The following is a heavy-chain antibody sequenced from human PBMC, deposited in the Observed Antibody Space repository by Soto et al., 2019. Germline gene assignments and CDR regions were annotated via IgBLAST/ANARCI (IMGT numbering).Heavy chain of an antibody. V-gene: IGHV4-4*02. CDR3: ARDKARYYYGSGSSTLFHY. J-gene: IGHJ4*02. D-gene: IGHD3-10*01. CDR2: IYHSGST. Sequence: QVQLQESGPGLVKPSGTLSLTCAVSGGSISSSNWWNWVRQPPGKGLEWIGEIYHSGSTNYNPSLKSRVTISVDKSKNQFSLKLSSATAADTAVYYCARDKARYYYGSGSSTLFHYWGQGTLVTVSS. CDR1: GGSISSSNW.